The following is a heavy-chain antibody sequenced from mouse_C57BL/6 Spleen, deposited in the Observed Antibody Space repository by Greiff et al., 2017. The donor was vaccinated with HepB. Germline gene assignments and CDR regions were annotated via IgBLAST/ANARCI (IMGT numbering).Heavy chain of an antibody. D-gene: IGHD1-1*01. CDR3: ARSDTVVSAMDY. J-gene: IGHJ4*01. Sequence: VQLQQSGAELVRPGTSVKVSCKASGYAFTNYWIEWVKQRPGQGLEGIGVINPGSGGTNYNEKFKGKATLTAEKSSSNSYMQLSSLTSEDSAVYFCARSDTVVSAMDYWGQGTSVTVSS. CDR1: GYAFTNYW. V-gene: IGHV1-54*01. CDR2: INPGSGGT.